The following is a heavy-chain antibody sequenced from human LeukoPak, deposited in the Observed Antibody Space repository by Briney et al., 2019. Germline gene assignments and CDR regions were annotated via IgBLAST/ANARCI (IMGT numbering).Heavy chain of an antibody. J-gene: IGHJ4*02. CDR2: IWYDGSNK. Sequence: GGSLRLSCGASGFTFSSYGMHWVRQAPGKGLEWVAVIWYDGSNKYYADSVKGRFTISRDNSKNTLYLQMNSLRAEDTAVYYCATDYYYGSASYTWLFYWGQGTLVTVSS. CDR1: GFTFSSYG. D-gene: IGHD3-10*01. CDR3: ATDYYYGSASYTWLFY. V-gene: IGHV3-30*02.